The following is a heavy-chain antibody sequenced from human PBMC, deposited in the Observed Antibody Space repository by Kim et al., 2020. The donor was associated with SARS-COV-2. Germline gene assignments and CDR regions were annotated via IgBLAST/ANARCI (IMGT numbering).Heavy chain of an antibody. D-gene: IGHD3-10*01. CDR3: TTEDVVRGVTPFDY. V-gene: IGHV3-15*01. Sequence: GAHVKGRFTISRDDSKNTLYLQMNSLKTEDTDVYYGTTEDVVRGVTPFDYWGQGTLVTVSS. J-gene: IGHJ4*02.